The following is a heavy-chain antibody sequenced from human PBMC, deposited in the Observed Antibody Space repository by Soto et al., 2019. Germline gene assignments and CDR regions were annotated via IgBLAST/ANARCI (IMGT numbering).Heavy chain of an antibody. D-gene: IGHD2-15*01. V-gene: IGHV4-59*08. Sequence: SETLSLTYTVSGGSIRSYYWSWIRQPPGKGVEWIGYMYYGGRTNYNPSLKSRVTISVDTSKMQVSLKLSSVTAADTAVYFCARGTPSPLIVRSSRGPWFDPWGQGTLVTVSS. J-gene: IGHJ5*02. CDR2: MYYGGRT. CDR1: GGSIRSYY. CDR3: ARGTPSPLIVRSSRGPWFDP.